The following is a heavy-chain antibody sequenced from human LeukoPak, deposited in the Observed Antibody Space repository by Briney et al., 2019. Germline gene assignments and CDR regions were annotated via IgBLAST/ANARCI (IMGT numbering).Heavy chain of an antibody. CDR3: ARGPRYSSGWYKDY. CDR1: GYTFTGYY. V-gene: IGHV1-2*02. D-gene: IGHD6-19*01. J-gene: IGHJ4*02. CDR2: INPNSGGT. Sequence: ASVTVSCKASGYTFTGYYMHWVRQAPGQGLEWMGWINPNSGGTNYAQKFQGRVTMTRDTSISTAYMELSRLRSDDTAVYYCARGPRYSSGWYKDYWGQGTLVTVSS.